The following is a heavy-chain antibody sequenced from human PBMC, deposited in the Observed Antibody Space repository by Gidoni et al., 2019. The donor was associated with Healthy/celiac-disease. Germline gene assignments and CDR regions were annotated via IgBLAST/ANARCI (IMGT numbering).Heavy chain of an antibody. J-gene: IGHJ2*01. CDR3: ARRGTLSPTVVTPNPGYWYFDL. Sequence: QVQLQESGPGLVKPSETLSLTCTVSGGSIRSSYWTWIRQPPGKGLEWIGYIYYSGSPNYNPSLKSRVTISVDTSKNQFSLKLSSVTAADTAVYYCARRGTLSPTVVTPNPGYWYFDLWGRGTLVTVSS. CDR1: GGSIRSSY. V-gene: IGHV4-59*08. CDR2: IYYSGSP. D-gene: IGHD4-17*01.